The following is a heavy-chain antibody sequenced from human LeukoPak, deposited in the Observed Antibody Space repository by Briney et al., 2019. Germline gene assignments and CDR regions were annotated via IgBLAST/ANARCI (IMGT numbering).Heavy chain of an antibody. V-gene: IGHV1-3*01. J-gene: IGHJ5*02. CDR2: INAANGNT. CDR1: GFTFTTYT. CDR3: ARGAPIRVAVAATFDP. Sequence: ASVKVSCKTSGFTFTTYTMHWVRQAPGQRLEWMGWINAANGNTQYSQKFQGRVTITRDTSASTAYMELSSLRSEDTAVYYCARGAPIRVAVAATFDPWGQGTLVTVPP. D-gene: IGHD6-19*01.